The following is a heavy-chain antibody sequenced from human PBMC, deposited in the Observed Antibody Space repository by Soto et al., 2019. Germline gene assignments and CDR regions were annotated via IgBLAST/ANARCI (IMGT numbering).Heavy chain of an antibody. CDR2: INPNSGGT. CDR3: ARVSQHASGVFSRSSTDKRHYGMDV. Sequence: GASVKVSCKASGYTFTGYYMHWVRQAPGQGLEWMGWINPNSGGTNYAQKFQGWVTMTRDTSISTAYMELSRLRSDDTAVYYCARVSQHASGVFSRSSTDKRHYGMDVWGQGTTVTVSS. V-gene: IGHV1-2*04. J-gene: IGHJ6*02. CDR1: GYTFTGYY. D-gene: IGHD6-13*01.